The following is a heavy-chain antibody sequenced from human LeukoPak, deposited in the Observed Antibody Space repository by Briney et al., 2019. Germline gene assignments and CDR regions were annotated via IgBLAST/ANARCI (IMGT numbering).Heavy chain of an antibody. D-gene: IGHD1-26*01. CDR3: ARVGVRDSGKIDY. V-gene: IGHV1-69*04. CDR1: GGTFSSYA. Sequence: GSSVKVSCKASGGTFSSYAISWVRQAPGQGLEWMGRIIPILGIANYAQKFQGRVTITADKSTSTVYMELSSLRSEDTAVYYCARVGVRDSGKIDYWGQGTLVTVSS. CDR2: IIPILGIA. J-gene: IGHJ4*02.